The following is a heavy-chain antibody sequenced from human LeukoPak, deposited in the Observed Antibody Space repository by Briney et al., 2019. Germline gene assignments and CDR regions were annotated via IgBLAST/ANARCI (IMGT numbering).Heavy chain of an antibody. CDR3: ARDEAVLRYFDRPI. V-gene: IGHV1-8*01. Sequence: GASVKVSCKASGYTFTSYDINWVRQATGQGLEWMGWMNPNSGNTGYAQKFQGRVTMTRDTSISTAYMELSRLRSDDTAVYYCARDEAVLRYFDRPIWGQGTMVTVSS. CDR2: MNPNSGNT. J-gene: IGHJ3*02. CDR1: GYTFTSYD. D-gene: IGHD3-9*01.